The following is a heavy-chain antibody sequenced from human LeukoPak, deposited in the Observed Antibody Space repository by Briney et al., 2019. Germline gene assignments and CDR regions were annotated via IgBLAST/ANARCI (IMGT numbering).Heavy chain of an antibody. CDR1: GGSFSGYY. CDR2: INHSGST. Sequence: SETLSLTCGVYGGSFSGYYWSWIRQPPGKGLEWIGEINHSGSTNYNPSLKSRVTISVDTSKNQFSLKLNSVTAADTAAYYCARKPYGSGTLSGAWFDPWGQGTLVTVSS. V-gene: IGHV4-34*01. D-gene: IGHD3-10*01. CDR3: ARKPYGSGTLSGAWFDP. J-gene: IGHJ5*02.